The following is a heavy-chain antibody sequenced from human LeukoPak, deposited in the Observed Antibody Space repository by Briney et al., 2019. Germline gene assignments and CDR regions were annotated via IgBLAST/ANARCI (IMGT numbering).Heavy chain of an antibody. D-gene: IGHD6-6*01. V-gene: IGHV4-34*01. CDR3: ARAARIAARPGLDY. CDR1: GGSFSGYC. CDR2: INHSGST. J-gene: IGHJ4*02. Sequence: SETLSLTCAVYGGSFSGYCWSWIRQPPGKGLEWIGEINHSGSTNYNPSLKSRVTISVDTSKNQFSLKLSSVTAADTAVYYCARAARIAARPGLDYWGQGTLVTVSS.